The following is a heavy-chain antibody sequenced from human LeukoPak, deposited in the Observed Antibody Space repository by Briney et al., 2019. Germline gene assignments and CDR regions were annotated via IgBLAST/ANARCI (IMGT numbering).Heavy chain of an antibody. D-gene: IGHD6-13*01. CDR2: IIPMFGTA. CDR1: GRTFSSYA. V-gene: IGHV1-69*05. CDR3: ARERPPGDSSSWFLEGYFDI. Sequence: PSVNLSCKASGRTFSSYAITWVRHPPGRGLEWMGRIIPMFGTANYAQKIQGRVTITTDESTSTANMQLSTLRSDDTAVYYCARERPPGDSSSWFLEGYFDIWGQGTLVTVSS. J-gene: IGHJ4*02.